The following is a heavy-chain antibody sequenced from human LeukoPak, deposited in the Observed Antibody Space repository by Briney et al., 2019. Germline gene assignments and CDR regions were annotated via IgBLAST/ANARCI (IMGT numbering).Heavy chain of an antibody. J-gene: IGHJ4*02. Sequence: PSETLSLTCTVSGGSISSSSYYWGWIRQPPGKGLEWIGSIYYSGSTYYNPSLKSRVTISVDTSKNQFSLQLNSVTPDDTAVYYCARGGLVRSPRGYFDFWGQGTLVTVSS. CDR3: ARGGLVRSPRGYFDF. CDR1: GGSISSSSYY. CDR2: IYYSGST. V-gene: IGHV4-39*07. D-gene: IGHD1-26*01.